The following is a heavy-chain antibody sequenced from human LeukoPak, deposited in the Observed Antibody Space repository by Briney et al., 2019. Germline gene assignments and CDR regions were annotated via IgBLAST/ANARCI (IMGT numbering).Heavy chain of an antibody. CDR1: GYTFTSYG. Sequence: ASVKVSCKASGYTFTSYGISWVRQAPGQGLEWMGWISAYNGNTNYAQKLQGRVTMTTDTSTSTAYMELRSLRSDDTAVYYCARVGPYCSSTSCYPSSYMDVWGKGTTVTVSS. V-gene: IGHV1-18*01. CDR3: ARVGPYCSSTSCYPSSYMDV. J-gene: IGHJ6*03. CDR2: ISAYNGNT. D-gene: IGHD2-2*01.